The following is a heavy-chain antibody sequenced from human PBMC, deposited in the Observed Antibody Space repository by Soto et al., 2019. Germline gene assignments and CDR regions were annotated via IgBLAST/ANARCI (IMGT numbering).Heavy chain of an antibody. J-gene: IGHJ6*03. Sequence: GASVKVSCKASGYTFASYDSKWVRQATGQGLEWMGWMNPNSGNTGYAQKFQGRVTMTRNTSISTAYMELSSLRSEDTAVYYCARAYGIVVVPAATSYYMDVWGKGTTLTVSS. CDR3: ARAYGIVVVPAATSYYMDV. CDR2: MNPNSGNT. V-gene: IGHV1-8*01. CDR1: GYTFASYD. D-gene: IGHD2-2*01.